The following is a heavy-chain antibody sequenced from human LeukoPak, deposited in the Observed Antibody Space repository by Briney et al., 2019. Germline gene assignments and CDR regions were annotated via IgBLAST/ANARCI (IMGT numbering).Heavy chain of an antibody. J-gene: IGHJ6*02. V-gene: IGHV3-33*01. CDR2: MWYDGSNE. Sequence: GGSLRLSCAASGFTFSNYGMHWVHQAPGKGLEWVAVMWYDGSNEYSGDSVKGRFTISRDKSKNTLYLQMNSLRAEDTAVYYCARDPYYGSGKYYYGMDLWGQGTTVTVSS. CDR1: GFTFSNYG. CDR3: ARDPYYGSGKYYYGMDL. D-gene: IGHD3-10*01.